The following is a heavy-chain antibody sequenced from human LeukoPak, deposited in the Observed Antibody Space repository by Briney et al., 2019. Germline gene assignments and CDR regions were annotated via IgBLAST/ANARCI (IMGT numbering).Heavy chain of an antibody. CDR1: GGSISSRSYY. V-gene: IGHV4-39*07. CDR3: ASNVEMATVTDY. J-gene: IGHJ4*02. Sequence: SETLSLTCTVSGGSISSRSYYWGWIRQPPGKGLEWIGSIYYSGSTYYNPSLKSRVTISVDTSKNQFSLKLSSVTAADTAVYYCASNVEMATVTDYWGQGTLVTVSS. D-gene: IGHD5-24*01. CDR2: IYYSGST.